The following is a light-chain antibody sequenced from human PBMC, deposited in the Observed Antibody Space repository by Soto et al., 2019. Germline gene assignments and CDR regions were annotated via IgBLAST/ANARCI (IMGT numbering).Light chain of an antibody. CDR2: DVS. J-gene: IGLJ1*01. CDR3: SSYTSTSTLV. CDR1: SSDVGYYNY. Sequence: QSVLTQPASVSGSPGQSITISCTGTSSDVGYYNYVSWYQQHPGKAPKLMIYDVSNRPSGVSNRFSGSKSGNTASLTISGLQAEDEADYYCSSYTSTSTLVFGTGTRSPS. V-gene: IGLV2-14*03.